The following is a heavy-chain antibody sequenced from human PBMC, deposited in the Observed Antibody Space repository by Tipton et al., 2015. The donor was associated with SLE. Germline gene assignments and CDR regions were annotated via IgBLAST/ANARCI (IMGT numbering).Heavy chain of an antibody. D-gene: IGHD1-26*01. CDR1: GGSISSSSYY. Sequence: LRLPCTVSGGSISSSSYYWGWIRQPPGKGLEWIGSIYYSGSTYYNPSLKSRVTISVDTSKNQFSLKLSSVTAADTAVYYCAGMSYPREGYFDYWGQGTLVTVSS. V-gene: IGHV4-39*07. CDR3: AGMSYPREGYFDY. CDR2: IYYSGST. J-gene: IGHJ4*02.